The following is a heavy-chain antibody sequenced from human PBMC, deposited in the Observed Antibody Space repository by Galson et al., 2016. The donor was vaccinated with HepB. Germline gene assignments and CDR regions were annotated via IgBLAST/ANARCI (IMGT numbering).Heavy chain of an antibody. V-gene: IGHV3-7*03. J-gene: IGHJ4*02. CDR2: IEKDGSEG. CDR3: VAGAGWLPDY. Sequence: SLRLSCAVSGLTFNIQYMSWVRQAPGKGLEWVANIEKDGSEGNYVDSVKGRFTISRDNAKNSAYLQMNNVRAEDTAIYYCVAGAGWLPDYWDQGTLVSVSS. CDR1: GLTFNIQY. D-gene: IGHD6-19*01.